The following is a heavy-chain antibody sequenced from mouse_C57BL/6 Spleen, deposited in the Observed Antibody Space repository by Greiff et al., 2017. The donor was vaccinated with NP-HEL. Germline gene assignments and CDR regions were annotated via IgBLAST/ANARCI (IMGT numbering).Heavy chain of an antibody. D-gene: IGHD1-1*02. CDR2: ISSGGDYI. CDR1: GFTFSSYA. CDR3: TRAPWSYYFDY. V-gene: IGHV5-9-1*02. J-gene: IGHJ2*01. Sequence: DVMLVESGEGLVKPGGSLKLSCAASGFTFSSYAMSWVRQTPEKRLEWVAYISSGGDYIYYADTVKGRFTISRDNARNTLYLQMSSLKSEDTAMYYCTRAPWSYYFDYWGQGTTLTVSS.